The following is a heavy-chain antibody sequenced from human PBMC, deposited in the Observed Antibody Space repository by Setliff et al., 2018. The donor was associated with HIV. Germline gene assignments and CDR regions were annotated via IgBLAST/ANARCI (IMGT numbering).Heavy chain of an antibody. J-gene: IGHJ6*03. Sequence: GGSLRLSCAASGFTFSSHEMNWVRQAPGKGLEWVSYITGSGNTIYYADSVKGRFTISRDNAKNSLYLQMNSLRVEDTAVYYCARTYNYYMDVWGQGTLVTVSS. V-gene: IGHV3-48*03. CDR1: GFTFSSHE. CDR3: ARTYNYYMDV. CDR2: ITGSGNTI.